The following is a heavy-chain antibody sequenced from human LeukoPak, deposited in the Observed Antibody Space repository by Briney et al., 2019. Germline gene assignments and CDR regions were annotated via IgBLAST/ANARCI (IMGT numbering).Heavy chain of an antibody. D-gene: IGHD3-22*01. Sequence: PGGSLRLSCVASGFTFSSYWMHWVRQAPGKGLVWVSRINSDGSSTSYADSVKGRFTISRDNAKNSLYLQMNSLRAEDTAVYYCARDPYDSSGYYLRSYFDYWGQGTLVTVSS. CDR3: ARDPYDSSGYYLRSYFDY. V-gene: IGHV3-74*01. J-gene: IGHJ4*02. CDR1: GFTFSSYW. CDR2: INSDGSST.